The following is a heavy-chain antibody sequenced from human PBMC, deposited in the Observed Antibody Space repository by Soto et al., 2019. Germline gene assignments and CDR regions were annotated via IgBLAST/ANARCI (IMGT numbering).Heavy chain of an antibody. Sequence: SVPMCVTCTVEGGTFIGFCGSWISKTTGKGLGWIGEINHSGSTNYNPSLKSRVTISVDTSKNQFSLKLSSVTAADTAVYYCARGLFIVVVPAPHYYYYMDVWGKGTTVTVSS. J-gene: IGHJ6*03. CDR2: INHSGST. CDR1: GGTFIGFC. D-gene: IGHD2-2*01. V-gene: IGHV4-34*01. CDR3: ARGLFIVVVPAPHYYYYMDV.